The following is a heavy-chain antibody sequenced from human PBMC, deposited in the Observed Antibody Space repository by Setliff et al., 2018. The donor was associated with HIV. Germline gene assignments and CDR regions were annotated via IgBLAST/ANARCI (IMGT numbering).Heavy chain of an antibody. CDR2: IYYSGST. D-gene: IGHD2-15*01. CDR3: AREYCSAGSCYSGR. J-gene: IGHJ4*02. Sequence: LSLTCTVSGGSISSGSDYWGWIRQPPGKGLEWIGYIYYSGSTYYNPSLKSRITISVDTSKNQFSLKLSSVTAADTAVYYCAREYCSAGSCYSGRWGQGMLVTVSS. CDR1: GGSISSGSDY. V-gene: IGHV4-39*02.